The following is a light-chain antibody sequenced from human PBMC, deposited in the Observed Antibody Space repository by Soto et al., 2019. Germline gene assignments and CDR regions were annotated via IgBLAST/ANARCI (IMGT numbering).Light chain of an antibody. V-gene: IGLV2-23*01. J-gene: IGLJ1*01. CDR3: CSYARSSTYV. CDR2: EGS. Sequence: QSVLTQPASVSGSPGQSITISCTGTSSDVGTYNLVSWYQQHPGKAPKLMIFEGSKRPSGVSNRFSGSKSGNTASLTISGLQAEAEADYYCCSYARSSTYVFGTGTKLTVL. CDR1: SSDVGTYNL.